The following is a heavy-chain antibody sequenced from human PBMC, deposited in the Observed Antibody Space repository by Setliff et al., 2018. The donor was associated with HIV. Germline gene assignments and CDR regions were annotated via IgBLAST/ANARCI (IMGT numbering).Heavy chain of an antibody. J-gene: IGHJ4*02. D-gene: IGHD6-13*01. CDR2: ISASGST. CDR3: ARVYSRSWFFFDH. Sequence: TSETLSLTCTVSGGSISTGVYYWSWIRQPADKALEWIGRISASGSTNYNPSLESRVTLSIDTSNNQFSPKLTSVTAADTAVYYCARVYSRSWFFFDHWGQGILVTVSS. CDR1: GGSISTGVYY. V-gene: IGHV4-61*02.